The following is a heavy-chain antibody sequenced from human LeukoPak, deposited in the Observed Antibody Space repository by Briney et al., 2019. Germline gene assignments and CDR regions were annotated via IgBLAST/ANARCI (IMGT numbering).Heavy chain of an antibody. CDR3: ARDEDGSGLTPFDY. Sequence: ASVKVSCKASGGTFSSYAISWVRQAPGQGLEWVGGIIPLFGTPNYAQKFQGRVTITADESTSTAYMELSNLRSEDTAVYYCARDEDGSGLTPFDYWGQGTLVTVSS. CDR1: GGTFSSYA. D-gene: IGHD3-10*01. J-gene: IGHJ4*02. CDR2: IIPLFGTP. V-gene: IGHV1-69*01.